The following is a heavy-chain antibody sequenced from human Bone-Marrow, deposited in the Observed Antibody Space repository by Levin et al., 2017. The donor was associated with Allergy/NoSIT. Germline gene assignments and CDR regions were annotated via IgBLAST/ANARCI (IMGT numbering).Heavy chain of an antibody. V-gene: IGHV3-23*01. J-gene: IGHJ4*02. CDR3: AKDISSSWSTGDLDY. D-gene: IGHD6-6*01. Sequence: LSLTCAASGFTFSSYAMSWVRQAPGKGLEWVSGIRGSGVGTYYADSVKGRFTISRDNSKNTLYLPMKSLSTEDTAVYYCAKDISSSWSTGDLDYWGQGTQVTVSS. CDR2: IRGSGVGT. CDR1: GFTFSSYA.